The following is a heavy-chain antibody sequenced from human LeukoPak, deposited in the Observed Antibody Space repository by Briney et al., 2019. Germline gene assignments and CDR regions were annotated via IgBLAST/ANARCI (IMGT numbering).Heavy chain of an antibody. V-gene: IGHV3-48*01. Sequence: GGSLRLSCAASGFTFSSYSMNWVRQAPGKGLEWVSYISSSSSTIYYADSVKGRFTISRDNAKNSLYLQMNSLRAEDTAVYYCARDPLSGYDSRVKIYYFDYWGQGTLVAVSS. D-gene: IGHD3-22*01. CDR1: GFTFSSYS. J-gene: IGHJ4*02. CDR3: ARDPLSGYDSRVKIYYFDY. CDR2: ISSSSSTI.